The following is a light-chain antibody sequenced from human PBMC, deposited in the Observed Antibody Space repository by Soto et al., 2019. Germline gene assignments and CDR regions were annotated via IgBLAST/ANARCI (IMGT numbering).Light chain of an antibody. CDR3: QQRSTWPT. CDR1: QTINKNY. Sequence: EIVLTQSPGTLSLSPGERATLSCGASQTINKNYFAWYQQKPGQAPRPLMYSASSRATGIPDRFSGSGSGTDFTLTISSLEPEDFALYYCQQRSTWPTFGQGTRLEIK. V-gene: IGKV3D-20*02. CDR2: SAS. J-gene: IGKJ5*01.